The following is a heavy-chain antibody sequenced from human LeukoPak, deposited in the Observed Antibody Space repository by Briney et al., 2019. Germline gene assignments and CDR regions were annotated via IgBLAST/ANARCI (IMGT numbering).Heavy chain of an antibody. D-gene: IGHD3-10*01. CDR1: GFSFSNYA. V-gene: IGHV3-23*01. Sequence: PGGSLRLSCAASGFSFSNYAMTWVRQAPGKGLEWVSTVTISGDSTYYADSVKGRFTISRDNSKNTLYLQMNSLRAEDTAIYYCAEAVLSDYNRLPFDYWGQGTLVTVSS. CDR3: AEAVLSDYNRLPFDY. CDR2: VTISGDST. J-gene: IGHJ4*02.